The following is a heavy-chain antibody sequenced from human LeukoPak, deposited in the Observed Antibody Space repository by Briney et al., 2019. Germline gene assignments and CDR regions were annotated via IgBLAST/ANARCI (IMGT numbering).Heavy chain of an antibody. CDR3: AGRLWRRDGYNLSAFDI. J-gene: IGHJ3*02. D-gene: IGHD5-24*01. V-gene: IGHV4-59*01. Sequence: SETLSLTCTVSGGSISSYYWNWIRQPPGKGLEWIGYIYYSGSTNYNPSLKSRVTISVDTSKNQFSLKLSSVTAADTAVYYCAGRLWRRDGYNLSAFDIWGQGTMVTVFS. CDR1: GGSISSYY. CDR2: IYYSGST.